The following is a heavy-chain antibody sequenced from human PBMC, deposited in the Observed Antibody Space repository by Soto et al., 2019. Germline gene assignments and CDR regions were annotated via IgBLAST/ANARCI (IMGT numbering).Heavy chain of an antibody. CDR2: IYYSGST. D-gene: IGHD2-15*01. Sequence: PSETLSLTCTVSGISVSTSDYYWGWVRQPPGKGLDWIGNIYYSGSTLYNPSLRSRVTLSVDTSKNHFSLRLNSVTAADTAVYFCAGFVVPASRNSDFDYWGQGTLVTVSS. CDR1: GISVSTSDYY. CDR3: AGFVVPASRNSDFDY. J-gene: IGHJ4*02. V-gene: IGHV4-39*02.